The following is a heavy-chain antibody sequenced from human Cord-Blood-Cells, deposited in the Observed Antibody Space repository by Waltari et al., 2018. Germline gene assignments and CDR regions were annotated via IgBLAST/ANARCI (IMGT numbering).Heavy chain of an antibody. CDR2: IIPIFGTA. D-gene: IGHD3-10*01. CDR3: ARERGYYGSGTIGAFDI. CDR1: GGTFSSYA. V-gene: IGHV1-69*01. Sequence: QVQLVQSGAEVKKPGSSVKVSCKASGGTFSSYAISWVRQATGQGLEWMGGIIPIFGTANYAQKFQGRVTITADESTSTAYMELSSLRSEDTAVYYCARERGYYGSGTIGAFDIWGQGTMVTVSS. J-gene: IGHJ3*02.